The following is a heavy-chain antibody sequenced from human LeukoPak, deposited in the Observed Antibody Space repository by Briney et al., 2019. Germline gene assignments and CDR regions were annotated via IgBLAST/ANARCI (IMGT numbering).Heavy chain of an antibody. V-gene: IGHV3-43*01. CDR1: GFTFDDHT. D-gene: IGHD6-13*01. J-gene: IGHJ4*02. CDR2: ISWDGGST. Sequence: GGSLRLSCAASGFTFDDHTMHWVRQAPGKGLDWVSPISWDGGSTYYADSVKGRFTISRDNSKNSLYLQMNSLRTEDTALYYCAKAALAYSSSWYLFDYWGQGTLVTVSS. CDR3: AKAALAYSSSWYLFDY.